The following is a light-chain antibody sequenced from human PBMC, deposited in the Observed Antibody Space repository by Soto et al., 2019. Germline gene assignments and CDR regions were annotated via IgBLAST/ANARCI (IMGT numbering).Light chain of an antibody. Sequence: EIVLTQSPGTLSLSPGERATLSCRASQSINNRHLAWYQQKPGQAPRLLIDAASSRATGIPDRFSGSGSVTGFTLTISRLEPEDFVVYYCQQFGSSPGFTFGPGAKVDIK. J-gene: IGKJ3*01. CDR1: QSINNRH. V-gene: IGKV3-20*01. CDR3: QQFGSSPGFT. CDR2: AAS.